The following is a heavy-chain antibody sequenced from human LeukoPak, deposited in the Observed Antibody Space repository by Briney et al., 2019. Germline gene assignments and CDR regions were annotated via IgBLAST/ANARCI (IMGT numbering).Heavy chain of an antibody. CDR2: INNDGSTT. Sequence: GGSLRLSCAASGFTFANTWMHWVRQAPGKGLGWVSLINNDGSTTNYADSVKGRFTISRDNAKNTVYLQMTSLRAEDTAVYYCAIGGTYGSGSWGQGTLVTVSS. D-gene: IGHD3-10*01. CDR1: GFTFANTW. J-gene: IGHJ4*02. CDR3: AIGGTYGSGS. V-gene: IGHV3-74*01.